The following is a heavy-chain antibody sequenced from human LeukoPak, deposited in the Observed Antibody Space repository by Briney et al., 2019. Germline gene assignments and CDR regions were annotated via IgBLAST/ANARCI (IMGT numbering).Heavy chain of an antibody. J-gene: IGHJ4*02. Sequence: PGGSLRLSCAASGFTVSSNYMSWVRQAPGKGLEWVSVIYSGGSTYYADSVKGRFTISRDNSKNTLYLQMNSLRAEDTAVYYCARARPGGYGFYDYWGQGTLVTVSS. CDR3: ARARPGGYGFYDY. CDR1: GFTVSSNY. V-gene: IGHV3-66*02. D-gene: IGHD5-18*01. CDR2: IYSGGST.